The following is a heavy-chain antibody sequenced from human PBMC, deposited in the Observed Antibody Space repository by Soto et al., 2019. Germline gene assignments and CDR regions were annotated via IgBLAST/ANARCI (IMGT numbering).Heavy chain of an antibody. Sequence: SQTLSLTCAISGDSVSSNSAAWNWIRQSPSRGLEWLGRTYYRSKWYNDYAVSVKSRITINPDTSKNQFSLQLNSVTPEDTAVCYCARDKPGDTIFGVVLDYWGQGTLVTVSS. D-gene: IGHD3-3*01. J-gene: IGHJ4*02. V-gene: IGHV6-1*01. CDR1: GDSVSSNSAA. CDR3: ARDKPGDTIFGVVLDY. CDR2: TYYRSKWYN.